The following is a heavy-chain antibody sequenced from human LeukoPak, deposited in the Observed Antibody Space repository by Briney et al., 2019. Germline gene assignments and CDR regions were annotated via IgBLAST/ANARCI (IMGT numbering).Heavy chain of an antibody. CDR2: IDPSGGST. D-gene: IGHD4-17*01. Sequence: GASVKASCKASGYTFTSYYMHWVRQAPGQGLEWMGIIDPSGGSTSYAQKFQGRVTMTRDTSTSTVYMELSSLRSEDTAVYYCARPSYGDYGMDVWGQGTTVTVSS. J-gene: IGHJ6*02. V-gene: IGHV1-46*01. CDR1: GYTFTSYY. CDR3: ARPSYGDYGMDV.